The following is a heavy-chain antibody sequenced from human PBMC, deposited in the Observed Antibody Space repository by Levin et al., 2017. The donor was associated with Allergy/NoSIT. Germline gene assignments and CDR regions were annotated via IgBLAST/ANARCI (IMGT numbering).Heavy chain of an antibody. D-gene: IGHD5-24*01. CDR2: IIPILGKT. Sequence: SVKVSCQASGGTFNTYSISWVRQAPGKRLEWMGRIIPILGKTDSAPKFQDRVTFTADKSANTAYMEISRLTSDDTAVYYCARGVQLWYHFDYWGQGTLITVSS. CDR1: GGTFNTYS. J-gene: IGHJ4*02. CDR3: ARGVQLWYHFDY. V-gene: IGHV1-69*02.